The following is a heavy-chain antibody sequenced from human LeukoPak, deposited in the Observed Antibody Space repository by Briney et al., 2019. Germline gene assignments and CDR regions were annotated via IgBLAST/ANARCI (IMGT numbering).Heavy chain of an antibody. D-gene: IGHD6-19*01. CDR3: AREWGLRLAVNPKGMDV. CDR1: GYTFTSYY. J-gene: IGHJ6*02. Sequence: ASVKVSCKASGYTFTSYYIHWVRQAPGQGLEWMGIVHPSTGSTSFTQKFQGRVTMTSDTSTRTVYMELSSLRSEDTAVYYCAREWGLRLAVNPKGMDVWGQGTTVIVSS. CDR2: VHPSTGST. V-gene: IGHV1-46*01.